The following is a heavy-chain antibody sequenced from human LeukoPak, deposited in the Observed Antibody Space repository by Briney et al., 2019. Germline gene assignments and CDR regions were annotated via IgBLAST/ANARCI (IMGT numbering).Heavy chain of an antibody. V-gene: IGHV3-30*18. Sequence: GGSLRLSCPASGFIFSSFGMHWVRQAPGKGLEWLAVISYDGDNKYYADSVRGRFTVSRDNSKNTLYMQMNSLRAEDTAVYYCAKSQDGYPYNWFDPWGQGTLVTVSA. D-gene: IGHD5-18*01. CDR3: AKSQDGYPYNWFDP. CDR2: ISYDGDNK. J-gene: IGHJ5*02. CDR1: GFIFSSFG.